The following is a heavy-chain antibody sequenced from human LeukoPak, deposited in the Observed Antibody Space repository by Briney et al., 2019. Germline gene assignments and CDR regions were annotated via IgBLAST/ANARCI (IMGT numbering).Heavy chain of an antibody. V-gene: IGHV3-30-3*01. D-gene: IGHD2-2*01. CDR3: ARSYLGYCSSTSCYGSYYYGMDV. Sequence: GRSLRLSCAASGFTFSSYAMHWVRQAPGKGLEWVAVISYDGSNKYYADSVKGRFTISRDNSKNTLYLQMNSLRAEDTAVYYCARSYLGYCSSTSCYGSYYYGMDVWGQGTTVTVSS. CDR1: GFTFSSYA. CDR2: ISYDGSNK. J-gene: IGHJ6*02.